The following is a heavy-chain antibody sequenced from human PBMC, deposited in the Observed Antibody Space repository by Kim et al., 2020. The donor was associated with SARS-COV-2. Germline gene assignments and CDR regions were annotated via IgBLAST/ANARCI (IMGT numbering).Heavy chain of an antibody. CDR3: ARDGDLYSIGKDAFDI. V-gene: IGHV3-7*01. D-gene: IGHD6-19*01. CDR2: IKQDGNQK. CDR1: GFTFSSYW. Sequence: GGSLRLSCAASGFTFSSYWMTWVRQAPGKGLEWVANIKQDGNQKYYVDSVKGRFTISRDNAKNSLYLQMNSLIAEDTAVYYCARDGDLYSIGKDAFDIWG. J-gene: IGHJ3*02.